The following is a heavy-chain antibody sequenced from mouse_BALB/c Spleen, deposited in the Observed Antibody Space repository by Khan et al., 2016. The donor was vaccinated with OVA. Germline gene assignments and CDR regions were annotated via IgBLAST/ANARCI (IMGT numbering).Heavy chain of an antibody. CDR2: VSTGGGYT. CDR3: ARLAYYYDSEGFAY. J-gene: IGHJ3*01. Sequence: EVELVDSGGDLVKPGGSLKLSCAASGFTFSTYGMSWVRQTPDKRLEWVATVSTGGGYTYYPDSVKGRFTISRDNAKNTLYLQMSSLKSEDTAMFYCARLAYYYDSEGFAYWGQGTLVTVSA. D-gene: IGHD1-1*01. V-gene: IGHV5-6*01. CDR1: GFTFSTYG.